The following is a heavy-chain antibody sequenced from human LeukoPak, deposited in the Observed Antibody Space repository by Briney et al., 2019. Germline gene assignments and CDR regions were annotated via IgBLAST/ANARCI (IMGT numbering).Heavy chain of an antibody. Sequence: PSETLSLTCTVSGGSISSSSYYWGWIRQPPGKGLEWIGSIYYSGSTYYNPSLKSRVTISVDTSKNQFSLKLTSVTVADTAVYYCARRRLFLAHAFDIWGQGTMVTVSS. CDR2: IYYSGST. CDR3: ARRRLFLAHAFDI. V-gene: IGHV4-39*07. CDR1: GGSISSSSYY. J-gene: IGHJ3*02. D-gene: IGHD4/OR15-4a*01.